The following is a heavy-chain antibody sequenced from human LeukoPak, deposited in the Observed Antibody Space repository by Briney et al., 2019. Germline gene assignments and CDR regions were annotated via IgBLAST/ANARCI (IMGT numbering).Heavy chain of an antibody. V-gene: IGHV3-7*01. Sequence: GGSLRLSCAASGFTFSSYWMSWVRQAPGKGLEWVANIKQDGSEKYYVDSVKGRFTISRDNAKNSLYLQMNSLRAEDTAVYYCARWDSSSSEDRGVDYWGQGTLVTVSS. D-gene: IGHD6-6*01. CDR1: GFTFSSYW. J-gene: IGHJ4*02. CDR3: ARWDSSSSEDRGVDY. CDR2: IKQDGSEK.